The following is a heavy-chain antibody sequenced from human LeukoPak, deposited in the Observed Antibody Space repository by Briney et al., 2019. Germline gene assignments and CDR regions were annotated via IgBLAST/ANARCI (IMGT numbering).Heavy chain of an antibody. V-gene: IGHV4-30-4*01. J-gene: IGHJ4*02. D-gene: IGHD6-13*01. CDR3: ARWYSSSWAFDY. Sequence: SQTLSLTCTVSGGSISSGDYYWSWIRQPPGTGLEWIGYIYYSGSTYYNPSLKSRVTISVDTSKNQFSLKLSSVTAADTAVYYCARWYSSSWAFDYWGQGTLVTVSS. CDR2: IYYSGST. CDR1: GGSISSGDYY.